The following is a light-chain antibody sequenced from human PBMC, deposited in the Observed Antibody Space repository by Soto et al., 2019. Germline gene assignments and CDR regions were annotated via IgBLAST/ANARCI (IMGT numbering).Light chain of an antibody. CDR3: SSYAGSDTFVV. CDR1: SSDVGAYYS. Sequence: HSALAQPPSASGSPGQSVTISCTGTSSDVGAYYSVSWYQQHPGKAPKLMIYEVTKRPSGVSDRFSGSKSGNTASLTVSGLQADDEAVYYCSSYAGSDTFVVFGGGTKLTVL. V-gene: IGLV2-8*01. CDR2: EVT. J-gene: IGLJ2*01.